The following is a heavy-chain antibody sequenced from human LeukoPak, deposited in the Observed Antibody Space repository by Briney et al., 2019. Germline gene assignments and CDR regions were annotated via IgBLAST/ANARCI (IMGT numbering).Heavy chain of an antibody. CDR1: GFTFNTYG. CDR3: AKSDLEWLLRSSDS. D-gene: IGHD3-3*01. CDR2: INAPGDKT. Sequence: PGGSLRLSCAASGFTFNTYGMSWVRQAPGKGLEWDSDINAPGDKTNYVDSVKGRFTISRDNSKNTLYLEMSSLRAEDTAMYFCAKSDLEWLLRSSDSWGQGTLVTVSS. V-gene: IGHV3-23*01. J-gene: IGHJ5*01.